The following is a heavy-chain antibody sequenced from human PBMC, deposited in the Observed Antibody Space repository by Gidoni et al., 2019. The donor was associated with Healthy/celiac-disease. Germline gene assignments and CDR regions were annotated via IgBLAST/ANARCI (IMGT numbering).Heavy chain of an antibody. J-gene: IGHJ3*02. D-gene: IGHD5-18*01. V-gene: IGHV3-30-3*01. CDR3: ARGGYHDAFDI. CDR1: AFTFSSYA. CDR2: ISYDGSNK. Sequence: VQLVASGGGVVQPGRSLRLSCAASAFTFSSYATHWVRQGPGKGREGLAVISYDGSNKYCADSVKGRFTISRDNSKNTLYLQMNSLRAEDTAVYYCARGGYHDAFDIWGQGTMVTVSS.